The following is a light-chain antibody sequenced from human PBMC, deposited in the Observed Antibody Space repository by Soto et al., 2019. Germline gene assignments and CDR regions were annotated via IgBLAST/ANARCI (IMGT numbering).Light chain of an antibody. J-gene: IGKJ4*01. Sequence: DIQMTQSPSSVSASVGDRVTITCRASQGISSLLAWYQQKPEKAPKLVIYDASSLQSGVPSRFSGSGSGTVFTLTISSLPPEDVATYYCQQANRFPLTFCGGTKVEI. V-gene: IGKV1-12*01. CDR1: QGISSL. CDR2: DAS. CDR3: QQANRFPLT.